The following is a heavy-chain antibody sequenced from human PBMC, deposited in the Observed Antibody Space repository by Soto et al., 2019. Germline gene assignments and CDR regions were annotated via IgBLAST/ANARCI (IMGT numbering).Heavy chain of an antibody. CDR3: ARDPEDIAVVPAATRPVDY. V-gene: IGHV3-11*01. CDR2: ISSSGSTI. J-gene: IGHJ4*02. Sequence: QVQLVESGGGLVKPGGSLRLSCAASGFTLSDYYMSWIRQAPGKGLEWVSYISSSGSTIYYADSVKGRFTISRDNAKNSLYLQMNSLRAEDTAVYYCARDPEDIAVVPAATRPVDYWGQGTLVTVSS. D-gene: IGHD2-2*01. CDR1: GFTLSDYY.